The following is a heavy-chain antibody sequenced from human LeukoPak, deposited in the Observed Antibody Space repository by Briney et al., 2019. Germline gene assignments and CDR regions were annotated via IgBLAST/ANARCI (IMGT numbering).Heavy chain of an antibody. J-gene: IGHJ3*02. CDR2: ISAYNGNT. V-gene: IGHV1-18*01. D-gene: IGHD4-23*01. Sequence: ASVTVSCKASGYTFTSYGISWVRQAPGQGLEWMGWISAYNGNTDYAQTLQGRVTMTTDKSTSTAYMELRSLRSDDTAVYYCARDMGGNHDAFDIWGQGTMVTVSS. CDR1: GYTFTSYG. CDR3: ARDMGGNHDAFDI.